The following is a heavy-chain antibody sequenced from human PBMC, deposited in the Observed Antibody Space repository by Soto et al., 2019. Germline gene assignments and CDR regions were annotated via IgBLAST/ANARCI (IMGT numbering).Heavy chain of an antibody. V-gene: IGHV3-23*01. Sequence: GGSLRLSCAASGFTFNNYAMNWVRQAPGKGLEWVATISGTGGSTYYADSVKGRFTISRDNSKNTLYLQMNSPRVEDTAVYYCAKDRLGGNFDYWGQGTQVTVSS. CDR3: AKDRLGGNFDY. J-gene: IGHJ4*02. CDR2: ISGTGGST. CDR1: GFTFNNYA.